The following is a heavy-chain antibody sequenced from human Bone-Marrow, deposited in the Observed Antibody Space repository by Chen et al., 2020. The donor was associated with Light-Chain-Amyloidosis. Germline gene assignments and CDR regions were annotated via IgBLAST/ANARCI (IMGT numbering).Heavy chain of an antibody. CDR2: VNHSGRT. J-gene: IGHJ4*02. CDR1: AGPFSAYY. V-gene: IGHV4-34*01. D-gene: IGHD3-16*01. CDR3: AKIMRGGSDYFDP. Sequence: QVQLQQWGAGLLKPSETLSLTCAVSAGPFSAYYWTWIRQPPGMGLEWIGHVNHSGRTNYSPTLKSLLTISIDASKKQFSLKLTSVTAADAAFDYCAKIMRGGSDYFDPWGQGTVVTVSS.